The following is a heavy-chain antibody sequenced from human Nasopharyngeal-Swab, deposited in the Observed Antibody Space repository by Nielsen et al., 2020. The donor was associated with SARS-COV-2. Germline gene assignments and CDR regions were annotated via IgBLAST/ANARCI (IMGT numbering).Heavy chain of an antibody. CDR1: GFTFSDYY. D-gene: IGHD6-13*01. CDR2: ISSSSYT. J-gene: IGHJ5*02. CDR3: AADSSSWYSS. Sequence: GESLKISCAASGFTFSDYYMSWIRQAPGKGLEWVSYISSSSYTNYADSVKGRFTISRDNAKNSLYLQMNSLRAEDTAVYYCAADSSSWYSSWGQGTLVTVSS. V-gene: IGHV3-11*06.